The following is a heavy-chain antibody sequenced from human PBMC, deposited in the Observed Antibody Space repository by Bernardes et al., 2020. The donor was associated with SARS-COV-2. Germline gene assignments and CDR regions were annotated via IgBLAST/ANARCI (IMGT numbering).Heavy chain of an antibody. CDR1: GGSITSGLSY. CDR3: ARRLGYYNDRTDCFFDY. CDR2: IYASGGT. V-gene: IGHV4-61*09. Sequence: SETLSLTCTVSGGSITSGLSYWSWIRQPAGKGLEWLGHIYASGGTAYNPSLKSRVTISVDTSNNQFSLNLSSVTAADTAVYYCARRLGYYNDRTDCFFDYRGQGALVTVSS. J-gene: IGHJ4*02. D-gene: IGHD3-22*01.